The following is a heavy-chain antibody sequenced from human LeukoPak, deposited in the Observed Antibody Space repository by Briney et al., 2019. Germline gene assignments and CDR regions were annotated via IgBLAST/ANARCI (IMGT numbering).Heavy chain of an antibody. D-gene: IGHD6-19*01. Sequence: GESLKISCKGSGYSFTSYWIGWVRQMPGKGLEGMGIIYPGDSDTRYSPSFQGQVTISADKSISTAYLQWSSLKASDTAMYYCASSVAVAGGPFDYWGQGTLVTVSS. V-gene: IGHV5-51*01. CDR2: IYPGDSDT. CDR3: ASSVAVAGGPFDY. J-gene: IGHJ4*02. CDR1: GYSFTSYW.